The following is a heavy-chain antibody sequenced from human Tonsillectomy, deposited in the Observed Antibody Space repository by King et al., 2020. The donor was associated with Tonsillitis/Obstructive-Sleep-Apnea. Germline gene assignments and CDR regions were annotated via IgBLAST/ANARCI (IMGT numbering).Heavy chain of an antibody. CDR2: ITSSGNTI. V-gene: IGHV3-48*03. CDR1: GFTFSSYE. Sequence: VQLVESGGGLVQPGGSLRLSCAASGFTFSSYEMSWVRQAPGKGLEWVSYITSSGNTIYYADSVKGRFTISRDNAKNSLYLQMNSLRAEDTAVYYCARANYYDSTGYYYFDYWGQGTLVTVSS. CDR3: ARANYYDSTGYYYFDY. D-gene: IGHD3-22*01. J-gene: IGHJ4*02.